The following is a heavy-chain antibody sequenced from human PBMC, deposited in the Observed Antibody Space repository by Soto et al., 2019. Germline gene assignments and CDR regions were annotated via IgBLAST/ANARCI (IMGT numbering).Heavy chain of an antibody. J-gene: IGHJ4*02. Sequence: SETLSLTCTVAGGSISSVGYYWSWIRQHPGKCLEWIGYIYYIGSXXYNPSLKXXVSISVDTSKXQFSLXLISVTAADTAVYYCARTTLLWVQGTLVTVSS. D-gene: IGHD1-1*01. CDR3: ARTTLL. CDR1: GGSISSVGYY. CDR2: IYYIGSX. V-gene: IGHV4-31*01.